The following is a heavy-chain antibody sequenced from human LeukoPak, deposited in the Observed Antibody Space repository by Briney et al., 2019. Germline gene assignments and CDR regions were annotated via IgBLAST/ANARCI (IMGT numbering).Heavy chain of an antibody. CDR3: ARAVDYGDYWYFDL. J-gene: IGHJ2*01. Sequence: SETLSLTCAVYGGSFSGYYWSWIRQPPGKGREWIGEINHSGSTNYNPSLKSRVTISVDTSKNQFPLKLSSVTAADTAVYYCARAVDYGDYWYFDLWGRGTLVTVSS. CDR2: INHSGST. CDR1: GGSFSGYY. D-gene: IGHD4-17*01. V-gene: IGHV4-34*01.